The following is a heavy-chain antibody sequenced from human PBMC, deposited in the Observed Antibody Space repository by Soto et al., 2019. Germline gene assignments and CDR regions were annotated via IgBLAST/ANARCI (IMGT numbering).Heavy chain of an antibody. V-gene: IGHV3-21*01. Sequence: GGSLRLSCAASGFTFSSYSMNWVRQAPGKGLEWVSSISSSSSYIYYADSVKGRFTISRDNAKNSLYLQMNSLRAEDTAVYYCARDVRLDDCPLWGQGTTVTVSS. CDR2: ISSSSSYI. CDR3: ARDVRLDDCPL. D-gene: IGHD3-10*02. J-gene: IGHJ6*02. CDR1: GFTFSSYS.